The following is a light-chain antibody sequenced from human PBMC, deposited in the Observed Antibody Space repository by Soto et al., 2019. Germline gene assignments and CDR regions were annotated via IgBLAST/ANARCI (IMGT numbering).Light chain of an antibody. V-gene: IGKV1-12*01. Sequence: DIQMTQSPSSVSAFVGDRVTITCQASQGINTWLAWYQQKPGKAPKLLMYSASILHTGVSSRFTGGGSGTEFTLTINSLQPEDFATYYCQQSDTLPITFGGGTKVDIK. CDR1: QGINTW. CDR3: QQSDTLPIT. CDR2: SAS. J-gene: IGKJ4*01.